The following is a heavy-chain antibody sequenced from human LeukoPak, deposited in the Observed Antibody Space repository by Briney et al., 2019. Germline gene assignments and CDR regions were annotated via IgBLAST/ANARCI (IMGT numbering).Heavy chain of an antibody. CDR1: GGSISSYY. Sequence: SETLSLTCTVSGGSISSYYWSWIRQPAGKGLEWIGRIYTSGSTNYNPSLKSRVTMSVDTSKNQFSLKLSSVTAADTAVYYCARKPRGPYSGYDWGLVLNWFDPWGQGTLVTVSS. J-gene: IGHJ5*02. CDR3: ARKPRGPYSGYDWGLVLNWFDP. CDR2: IYTSGST. D-gene: IGHD5-12*01. V-gene: IGHV4-4*07.